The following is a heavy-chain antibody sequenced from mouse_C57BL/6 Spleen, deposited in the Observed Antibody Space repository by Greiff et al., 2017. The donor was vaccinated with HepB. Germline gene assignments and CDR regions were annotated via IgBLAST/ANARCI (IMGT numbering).Heavy chain of an antibody. CDR3: VKGLGYYFDY. V-gene: IGHV10-1*01. J-gene: IGHJ2*01. D-gene: IGHD3-3*01. Sequence: EVQLQQSGGGLVQPTGSLKLSCAASGFSFNTYAMNWVRQAPGKGLEWVARIRSKSNNYATYYADSVKDRFTISRDDSESMLYLQMNNLKTEDTAMYYCVKGLGYYFDYWGQGTTLTVSS. CDR1: GFSFNTYA. CDR2: IRSKSNNYAT.